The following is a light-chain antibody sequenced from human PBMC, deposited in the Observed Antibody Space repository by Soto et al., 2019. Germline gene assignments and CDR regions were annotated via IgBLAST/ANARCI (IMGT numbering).Light chain of an antibody. J-gene: IGLJ1*01. V-gene: IGLV2-8*01. Sequence: QSALTQPPSASGSPGQSVTISCTGTSSDVGGYNDVSWYQQHTGKAPKLMIYEVSKRPSGVPDRFSGSKSGNTASLTVSGRQAEDEADYYCSSYAGSNAYVFGTGTKLTVL. CDR1: SSDVGGYND. CDR3: SSYAGSNAYV. CDR2: EVS.